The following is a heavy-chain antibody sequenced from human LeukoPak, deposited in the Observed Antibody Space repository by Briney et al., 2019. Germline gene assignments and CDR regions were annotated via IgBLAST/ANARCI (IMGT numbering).Heavy chain of an antibody. Sequence: SLRLSCAASGFTFSSYAMHWVRQAPGKGLEWVAVISYDGSNKYYADSVKGRFTISRDNSKNTLYLQMNSLRAEDTAVYYCARAPGLSIAAAALIDYWGQGTLVTVSS. J-gene: IGHJ4*02. CDR1: GFTFSSYA. D-gene: IGHD6-13*01. CDR2: ISYDGSNK. CDR3: ARAPGLSIAAAALIDY. V-gene: IGHV3-30-3*01.